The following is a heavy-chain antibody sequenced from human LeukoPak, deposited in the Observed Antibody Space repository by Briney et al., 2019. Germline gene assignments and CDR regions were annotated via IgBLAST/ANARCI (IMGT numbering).Heavy chain of an antibody. CDR3: AKERAYPIITYDS. J-gene: IGHJ5*01. D-gene: IGHD3-10*01. CDR2: INWNGGST. CDR1: GFTFDDYG. Sequence: RAGGSLRLSCAASGFTFDDYGMSWVRQAPGKGLEWVSGINWNGGSTGYADSVKGRFTISRDNAKNSLYLQMDSLRAEDTAVYYCAKERAYPIITYDSWGQGALVTVSS. V-gene: IGHV3-20*04.